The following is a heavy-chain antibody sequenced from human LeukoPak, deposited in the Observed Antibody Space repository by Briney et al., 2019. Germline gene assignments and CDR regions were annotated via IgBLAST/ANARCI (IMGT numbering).Heavy chain of an antibody. Sequence: SETLSLTCGVHGGSFSGYYWSWIRQPPGKGLEWIGEINHSGSTNYNPSLKSRVTISVDTSKNQFSLKLSSVTAADTAVYYCASIAVADPYNWFDPWGQGTLVTVSS. J-gene: IGHJ5*02. CDR1: GGSFSGYY. D-gene: IGHD6-13*01. V-gene: IGHV4-34*01. CDR3: ASIAVADPYNWFDP. CDR2: INHSGST.